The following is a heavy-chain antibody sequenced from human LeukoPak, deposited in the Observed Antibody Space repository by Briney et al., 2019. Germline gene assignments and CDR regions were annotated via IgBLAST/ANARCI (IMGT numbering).Heavy chain of an antibody. CDR3: ATGGYYDSSGYQWCFAP. Sequence: GASVKVSCKVSGYTLTELSMHWVRQAPGKGLEWMGGFDPEDGETIYAQKFQGRVTMTEDTSTDTAYMELSSLRSEDTAVYYCATGGYYDSSGYQWCFAPWGQEPWSPSP. V-gene: IGHV1-24*01. D-gene: IGHD3-22*01. CDR2: FDPEDGET. CDR1: GYTLTELS. J-gene: IGHJ5*02.